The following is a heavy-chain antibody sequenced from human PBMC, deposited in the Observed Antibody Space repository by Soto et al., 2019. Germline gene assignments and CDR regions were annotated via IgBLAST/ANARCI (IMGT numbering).Heavy chain of an antibody. D-gene: IGHD2-15*01. CDR1: GFIFNEYG. CDR2: IWYDGSNK. CDR3: ARWGCSGSNCNLNQRSYDL. Sequence: QVQLVESGGGVVQPGRSLRLSCAASGFIFNEYGMHGVRQAPGKGLEWVAVIWYDGSNKYYADSVKGRFTISRANSKNTMSLQKNSLRAEATAVYYCARWGCSGSNCNLNQRSYDLWGQGTLVTVSS. V-gene: IGHV3-33*03. J-gene: IGHJ4*02.